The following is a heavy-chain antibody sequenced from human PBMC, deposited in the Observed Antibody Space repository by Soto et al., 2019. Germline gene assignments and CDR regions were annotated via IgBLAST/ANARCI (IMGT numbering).Heavy chain of an antibody. J-gene: IGHJ4*02. D-gene: IGHD4-17*01. CDR1: GYTFTSYG. Sequence: QVQLVQSGAEVKKPGASVKVSCKASGYTFTSYGISWVRQAPGQGLEWMGWISAYNGNTNYAQKLQGRVTMTTDTSTSTAYMELRILRSDDTAVYYCARFTPTTVTPLTFDYWGQGTLVTVSS. CDR2: ISAYNGNT. CDR3: ARFTPTTVTPLTFDY. V-gene: IGHV1-18*01.